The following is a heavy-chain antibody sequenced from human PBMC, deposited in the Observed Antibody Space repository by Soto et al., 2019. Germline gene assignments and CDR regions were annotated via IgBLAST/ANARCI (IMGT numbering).Heavy chain of an antibody. V-gene: IGHV3-53*01. CDR1: GFTVSSNY. CDR3: ARSYRRYSSGWPTFDY. Sequence: PGGSLRLSCAASGFTVSSNYMSWVRQAPGKGLEWVSVIYSGGSTYYADSVKGRFTISRDNSKNTLYLQMNSLRAEDTAVYYCARSYRRYSSGWPTFDYWGQGTLVTVSS. J-gene: IGHJ4*02. CDR2: IYSGGST. D-gene: IGHD6-19*01.